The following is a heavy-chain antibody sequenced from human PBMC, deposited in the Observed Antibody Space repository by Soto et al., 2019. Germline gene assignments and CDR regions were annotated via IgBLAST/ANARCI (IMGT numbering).Heavy chain of an antibody. CDR1: GGSISSSSYY. CDR2: IYYSGST. J-gene: IGHJ6*02. V-gene: IGHV4-39*07. D-gene: IGHD6-13*01. CDR3: ARDPKQLVLGYGMDV. Sequence: SETLSLTCTVSGGSISSSSYYWGWIRQPPGKGLEWIGSIYYSGSTYYNPSLKSRVTISVDKSKNQFSLKLSSVTAADTAVYYCARDPKQLVLGYGMDVWGQGTTVTVSS.